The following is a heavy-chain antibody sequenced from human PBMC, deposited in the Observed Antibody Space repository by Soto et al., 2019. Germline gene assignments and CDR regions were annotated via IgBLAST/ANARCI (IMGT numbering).Heavy chain of an antibody. J-gene: IGHJ6*02. Sequence: GGSLRLSCSASGFTFSSYAMHWVRQAPGKGLEYVSAISSNGGSTYYADSVKGRFTISRDNSKNMLYLQMSSLRAEDTAVYYCVKDRRSSWYNYYYYGMDVWGQGTTVTVSS. V-gene: IGHV3-64D*06. D-gene: IGHD6-13*01. CDR1: GFTFSSYA. CDR2: ISSNGGST. CDR3: VKDRRSSWYNYYYYGMDV.